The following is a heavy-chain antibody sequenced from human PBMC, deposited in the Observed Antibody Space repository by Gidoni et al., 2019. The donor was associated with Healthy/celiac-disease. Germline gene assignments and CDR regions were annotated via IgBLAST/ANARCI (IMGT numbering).Heavy chain of an antibody. Sequence: EVQLVQSGAEVNKTGKSRKISGKGTGYSCTSYWIGWVRQMPGKGLEWMGIIYPGDSDTRYSPSFQVQVTISADKSISTAYLQWSSLKASDTAMYYCAHARGGYPYDAFDIWGQGTMVTVSS. CDR2: IYPGDSDT. CDR1: GYSCTSYW. D-gene: IGHD3-22*01. J-gene: IGHJ3*02. V-gene: IGHV5-51*01. CDR3: AHARGGYPYDAFDI.